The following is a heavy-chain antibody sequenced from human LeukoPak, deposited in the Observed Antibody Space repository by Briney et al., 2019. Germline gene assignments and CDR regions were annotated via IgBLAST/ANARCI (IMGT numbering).Heavy chain of an antibody. CDR3: ARDHQVSYFDL. J-gene: IGHJ4*02. Sequence: PGRSLRLSCAASGFTFSSYSMHWVRQAPGMGLEWVALISDDGSNEQFADSIKGRLTVSRDSSKSTVYLQMNSLRAEDTAVYYCARDHQVSYFDLWGQGTLVTVSS. V-gene: IGHV3-30*04. CDR1: GFTFSSYS. D-gene: IGHD6-6*01. CDR2: ISDDGSNE.